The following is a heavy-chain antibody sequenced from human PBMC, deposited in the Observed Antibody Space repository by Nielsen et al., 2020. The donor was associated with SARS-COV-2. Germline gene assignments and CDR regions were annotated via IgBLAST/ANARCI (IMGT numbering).Heavy chain of an antibody. CDR3: ARGREYSSSSGFDY. CDR1: GGSISSSY. V-gene: IGHV4-59*01. CDR2: IYYSGST. D-gene: IGHD6-6*01. J-gene: IGHJ4*02. Sequence: SETLSLTCTVSGGSISSSYWSWIRQPPGKGLECIGYIYYSGSTNYNPSLKSRVTISVDTSKNQFSLKLSSVTAADTAVYYCARGREYSSSSGFDYWGQGTLVTVSS.